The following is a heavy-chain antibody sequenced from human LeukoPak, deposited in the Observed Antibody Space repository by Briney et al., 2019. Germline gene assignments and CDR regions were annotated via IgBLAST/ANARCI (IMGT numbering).Heavy chain of an antibody. CDR1: GFIFSLYW. V-gene: IGHV3-7*01. CDR3: ARGRYLDLLPYYFDY. J-gene: IGHJ4*02. Sequence: PGGSLRLSGAASGFIFSLYWMSRVRQAPGKGPEWVANIDRDGREKPLVDSVKGRFSISRDNDKNMLYLQMNNLRAEDTAVYFCARGRYLDLLPYYFDYWGQGTLVTVSS. CDR2: IDRDGREK. D-gene: IGHD3-9*01.